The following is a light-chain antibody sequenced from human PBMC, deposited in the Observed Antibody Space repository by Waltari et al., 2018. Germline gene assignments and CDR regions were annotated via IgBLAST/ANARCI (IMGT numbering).Light chain of an antibody. V-gene: IGKV1-8*01. CDR2: AAS. CDR3: QQYYSYPLT. Sequence: AIRITQSPSSLSASTGDRVTITCRASQGIRSYLAWYQQKPGKAPKLLVYAASTLQSGVPSRFSGSRSGTEFTLDISCLQSEDFATYYCQQYYSYPLTFGGGTKVEIK. J-gene: IGKJ4*01. CDR1: QGIRSY.